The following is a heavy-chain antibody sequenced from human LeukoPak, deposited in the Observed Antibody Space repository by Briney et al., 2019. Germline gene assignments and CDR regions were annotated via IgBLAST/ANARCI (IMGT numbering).Heavy chain of an antibody. D-gene: IGHD2-2*01. Sequence: GRSLRLSCAASGFTFSSYAMHWVRQAPGKGLEWVAVISYDESNKYYADSVKGRFAISRDNSKNTLYLQMNSLRAEDTAVYHCARGLRNQLLFAFDIWGQGTMVTVSS. V-gene: IGHV3-30*09. CDR1: GFTFSSYA. J-gene: IGHJ3*02. CDR3: ARGLRNQLLFAFDI. CDR2: ISYDESNK.